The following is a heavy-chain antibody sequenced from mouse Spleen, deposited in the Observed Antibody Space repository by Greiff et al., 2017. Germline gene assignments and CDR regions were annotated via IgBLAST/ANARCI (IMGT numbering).Heavy chain of an antibody. Sequence: EVHLVESGPGLVKPSQSLSLTCSVTGYSITSGYYWNWIRQFPGNKLEWMGYISYDGSNNYNPSLKNRISITRDTSKNQFFLKLNSVTTEDTATYYCASFDWYFDVWGAGTTVTVSS. J-gene: IGHJ1*01. CDR1: GYSITSGYY. CDR3: ASFDWYFDV. V-gene: IGHV3-6*01. CDR2: ISYDGSN.